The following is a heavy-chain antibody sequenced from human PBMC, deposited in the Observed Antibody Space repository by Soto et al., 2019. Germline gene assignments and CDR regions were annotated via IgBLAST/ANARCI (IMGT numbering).Heavy chain of an antibody. CDR1: GFTFSSYS. CDR2: ISSGSGTI. J-gene: IGHJ6*02. D-gene: IGHD3-10*01. CDR3: ARHMVRGYPMDV. V-gene: IGHV3-48*02. Sequence: GGSLRLSCAASGFTFSSYSMNWVRQAPGKGLEWVSHISSGSGTIYYADSVKGRFTISRDNAKKFLYLQMNSLRDEDTAVYHCARHMVRGYPMDVWGQGTTVTVSS.